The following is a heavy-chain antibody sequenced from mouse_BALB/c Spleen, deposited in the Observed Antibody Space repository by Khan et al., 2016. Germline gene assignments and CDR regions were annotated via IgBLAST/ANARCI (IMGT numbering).Heavy chain of an antibody. D-gene: IGHD2-1*01. J-gene: IGHJ2*01. CDR3: ARRSYFGNYDY. V-gene: IGHV9-3*02. Sequence: QIQLVQSGPELKKPGETVKISCKTSGYTFTNYGMNWVKQAPGKGLKWMGWINTNTGEPTYAEEFKGRFAFSLETSASTVYLQINNLKNEDTDTYVGARRSYFGNYDYWGQGTTLTVSS. CDR1: GYTFTNYG. CDR2: INTNTGEP.